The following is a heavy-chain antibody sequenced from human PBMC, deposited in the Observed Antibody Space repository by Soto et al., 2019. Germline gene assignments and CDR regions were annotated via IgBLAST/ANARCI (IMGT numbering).Heavy chain of an antibody. J-gene: IGHJ6*02. CDR2: ISSRSTTM. D-gene: IGHD3-10*01. V-gene: IGHV3-48*02. Sequence: EVQLVESGGGLAQPGGSLRLSCVGSGFSFSSYSMYWVRQAPGKGLEWVSEISSRSTTMYYADSVKGRFTISRDNAKNSLYLRMNSLRDEDTAVYYCARDGGSFYYYAMDVWGQGTTVTVSS. CDR1: GFSFSSYS. CDR3: ARDGGSFYYYAMDV.